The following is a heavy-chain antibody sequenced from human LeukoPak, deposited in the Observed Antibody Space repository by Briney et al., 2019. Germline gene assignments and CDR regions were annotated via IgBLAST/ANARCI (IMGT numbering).Heavy chain of an antibody. Sequence: EGSLRLSCAASGFTFSSYEMNWVRQAPGKGLEWVSSISSSSSYIYYADSVKGRFTISRDNAKNSLYLQMNSLRAEDTALYYCARDHLVGATDFDYWGQGTLVTVSS. CDR2: ISSSSSYI. CDR3: ARDHLVGATDFDY. CDR1: GFTFSSYE. J-gene: IGHJ4*02. D-gene: IGHD1-26*01. V-gene: IGHV3-21*04.